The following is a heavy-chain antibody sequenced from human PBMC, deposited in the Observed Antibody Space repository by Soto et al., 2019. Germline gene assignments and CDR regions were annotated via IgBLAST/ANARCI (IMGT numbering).Heavy chain of an antibody. CDR1: GGSISSYY. CDR3: ARHYDYVWGSLSIFDY. CDR2: IYYSGST. Sequence: SETLSLTCTVSGGSISSYYWSWIRQPPGKGLEWIGYIYYSGSTNYNPSLKSRVTISVDTSKNQFSLKLSSVTAADTAVYYCARHYDYVWGSLSIFDYWGQGTLVTVSS. J-gene: IGHJ4*02. D-gene: IGHD3-16*01. V-gene: IGHV4-59*08.